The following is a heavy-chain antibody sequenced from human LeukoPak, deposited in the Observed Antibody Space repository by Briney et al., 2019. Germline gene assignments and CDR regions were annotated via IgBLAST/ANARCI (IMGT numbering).Heavy chain of an antibody. CDR1: GFTFSSYW. Sequence: GGSLRLSCAASGFTFSSYWMSWVRQAPGKGLEWVANIKQDGSEKYYVDSVKGRFTISRDNAKNSLYLQMNSLRAEDTAVYYCARDLRGPGGLRFDYWGQGTLVTVSS. CDR2: IKQDGSEK. CDR3: ARDLRGPGGLRFDY. V-gene: IGHV3-7*01. J-gene: IGHJ4*02. D-gene: IGHD4-17*01.